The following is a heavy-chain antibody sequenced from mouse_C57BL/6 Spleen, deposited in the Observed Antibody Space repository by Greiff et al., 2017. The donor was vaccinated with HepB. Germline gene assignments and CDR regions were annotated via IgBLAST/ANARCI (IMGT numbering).Heavy chain of an antibody. CDR2: IYPRDGST. D-gene: IGHD1-1*01. V-gene: IGHV1-85*01. Sequence: VQLQQSGPELVKPGASVKLSCKASSYTFTSYDINWVKQRPGQGLEWIGWIYPRDGSTKYNEKFKGKATLTVDTSSSTAYMELHSLTSEDSAVYFWARLSDYGSSSYYFDYWGQGTTLTVSS. J-gene: IGHJ2*01. CDR3: ARLSDYGSSSYYFDY. CDR1: SYTFTSYD.